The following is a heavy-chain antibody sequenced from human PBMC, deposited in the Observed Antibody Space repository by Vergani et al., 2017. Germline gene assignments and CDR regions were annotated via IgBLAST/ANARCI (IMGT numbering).Heavy chain of an antibody. J-gene: IGHJ4*02. CDR1: GTSISGSSDY. V-gene: IGHV4-39*01. Sequence: QLQLQESGPGLLKPSETLSLTCSVSGTSISGSSDYWGWIRQPPGKGLEWIGSIFYTGTSYYNPSLESRATNSVDTSKNQFSLKLKSVTAADTAVDYCARQFWGGGGYRFDHGGQGTLVTVSS. CDR3: ARQFWGGGGYRFDH. D-gene: IGHD5-18*01. CDR2: IFYTGTS.